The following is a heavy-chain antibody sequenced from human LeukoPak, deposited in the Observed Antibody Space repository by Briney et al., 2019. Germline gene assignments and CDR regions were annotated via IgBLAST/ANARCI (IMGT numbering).Heavy chain of an antibody. Sequence: GRSLGLSCATSGFTFDDYAMHWVRQAPGKGLEWVSGISWNSGSIAYADSVKGRFTISRENAKNSLYLQMNSLRAEATALYYCAKGGGRVLGKTDDCWGQGTLVTVSS. CDR3: AKGGGRVLGKTDDC. J-gene: IGHJ4*02. D-gene: IGHD2-21*02. CDR1: GFTFDDYA. V-gene: IGHV3-9*01. CDR2: ISWNSGSI.